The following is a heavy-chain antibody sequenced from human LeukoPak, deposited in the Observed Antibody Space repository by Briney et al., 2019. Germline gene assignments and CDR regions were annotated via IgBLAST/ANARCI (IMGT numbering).Heavy chain of an antibody. V-gene: IGHV3-11*04. Sequence: GGSLRLSCAASGFSFSDYYMSWIRQAPGKGLEWVSYISSSGSTIYYADSVKGRFTISRDNAKNSLYLQMNSLRAEDTAVYYCARASVGSSWYLGAFDIWGQGTMVTVSS. J-gene: IGHJ3*02. CDR3: ARASVGSSWYLGAFDI. CDR1: GFSFSDYY. CDR2: ISSSGSTI. D-gene: IGHD6-13*01.